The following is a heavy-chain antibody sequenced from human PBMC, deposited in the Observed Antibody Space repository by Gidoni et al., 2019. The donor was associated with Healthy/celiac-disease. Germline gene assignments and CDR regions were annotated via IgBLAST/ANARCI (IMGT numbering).Heavy chain of an antibody. CDR1: GGSLSSYY. V-gene: IGHV4-4*07. CDR3: ARNGVEMATNYYFDY. J-gene: IGHJ4*02. CDR2: IYTSGST. Sequence: QVQLQESGPGLVTPSETLSLTCPVSGGSLSSYYWSWIRQPAGKGLEWIGRIYTSGSTNYNPSLKSRVTMSVDTSKNQFSLKLSSVTAADTAVYYCARNGVEMATNYYFDYWGQGTLVTVSS. D-gene: IGHD5-12*01.